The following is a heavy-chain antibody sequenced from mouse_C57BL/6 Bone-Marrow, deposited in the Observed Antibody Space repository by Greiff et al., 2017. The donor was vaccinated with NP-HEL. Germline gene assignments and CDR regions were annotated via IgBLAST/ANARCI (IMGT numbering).Heavy chain of an antibody. CDR1: GYTFTSYW. J-gene: IGHJ2*01. CDR2: IYPGSGST. CDR3: ARRGVTPDY. D-gene: IGHD2-2*01. Sequence: QVQLQQSGAELVKPGASVKMSCKASGYTFTSYWITWVKQRPGQGLEWIGDIYPGSGSTNYNEKFKRKSTLTVDTSSSTAYMQLSSLTSEDSAVYYCARRGVTPDYWGQGTTLTVSS. V-gene: IGHV1-55*01.